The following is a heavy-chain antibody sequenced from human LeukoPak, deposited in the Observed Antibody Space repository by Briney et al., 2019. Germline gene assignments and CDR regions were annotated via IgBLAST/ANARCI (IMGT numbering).Heavy chain of an antibody. CDR1: GGSISSYY. Sequence: SETLSLTCTVSGGSISSYYWSWIRQPAGKGLEWIGRIYTSGSTNYNPSLKSRVTMSVDTSKNQFSLKLSSVTAADTAVYYCARDLTLSTGTDVSLQLFDYWGQGTLVTVSS. V-gene: IGHV4-4*07. D-gene: IGHD1-1*01. CDR2: IYTSGST. J-gene: IGHJ4*02. CDR3: ARDLTLSTGTDVSLQLFDY.